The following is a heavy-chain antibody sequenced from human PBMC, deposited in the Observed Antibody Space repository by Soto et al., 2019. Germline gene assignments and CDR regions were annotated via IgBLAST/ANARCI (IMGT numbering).Heavy chain of an antibody. D-gene: IGHD2-15*01. CDR1: GFTFSSYT. V-gene: IGHV3-23*01. CDR2: INPSGGRT. J-gene: IGHJ4*02. Sequence: PGGSLRLSCAASGFTFSSYTMGWVRQAPGKGLEWVSDINPSGGRTYYADSVTGRFTISRDNSKNTLYLQMNSLRADDTAVYYCAKAGSGGSCYGYWGQGTLVTVSS. CDR3: AKAGSGGSCYGY.